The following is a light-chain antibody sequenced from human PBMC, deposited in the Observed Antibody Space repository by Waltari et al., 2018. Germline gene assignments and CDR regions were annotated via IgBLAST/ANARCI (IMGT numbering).Light chain of an antibody. CDR3: QQYDISPLT. CDR2: DTS. Sequence: CRASQTVRATYFAWYQQKPGQAPTLVIHDTSSRATGIPDRFSGSGSGTDFSLTISSLEPEDFAVYYWQQYDISPLTFGGGTKVETK. CDR1: QTVRATY. V-gene: IGKV3-20*01. J-gene: IGKJ4*01.